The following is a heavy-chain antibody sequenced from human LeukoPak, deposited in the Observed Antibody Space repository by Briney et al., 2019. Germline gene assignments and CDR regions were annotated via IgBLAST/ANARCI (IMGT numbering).Heavy chain of an antibody. CDR3: ASPRGYSGSIDY. Sequence: GSLRLSCAASGFTVSSNYMSWVRQAPGKGLEWVSVIYSGGSTYYADSVKDRFTISRDISKNTLYLQMNSLRAEDTAVYYCASPRGYSGSIDYWGQGTLVTVSS. D-gene: IGHD5-12*01. V-gene: IGHV3-53*05. CDR1: GFTVSSNY. J-gene: IGHJ4*02. CDR2: IYSGGST.